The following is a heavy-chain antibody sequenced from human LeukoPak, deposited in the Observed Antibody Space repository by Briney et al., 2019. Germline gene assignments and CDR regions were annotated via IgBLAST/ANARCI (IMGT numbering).Heavy chain of an antibody. CDR2: INHSGST. V-gene: IGHV4-34*01. CDR3: ARASPTYYYDSSGYYPRYYYYYGMDV. J-gene: IGHJ6*02. Sequence: NPSETLSLTCAVYGGSFSGYYWSWIRQPPGKGLEWIGEINHSGSTNYNPSLKSRVTIPVDTSKNQLSLKLSSVTAADTAVYYCARASPTYYYDSSGYYPRYYYYYGMDVWGQGTTVTVSS. CDR1: GGSFSGYY. D-gene: IGHD3-22*01.